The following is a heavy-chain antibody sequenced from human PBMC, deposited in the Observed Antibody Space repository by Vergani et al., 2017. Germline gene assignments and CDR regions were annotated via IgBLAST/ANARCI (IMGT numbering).Heavy chain of an antibody. J-gene: IGHJ3*02. CDR1: GGSISSYY. Sequence: QVQLQGSGPGLVKPSETLSLTCTVSGGSISSYYWSWIRQPPGTGLEWIWYFYYSGSTNYNPSLKSLVTISVDTATTQFSLKLSSVTAADTAVYYCARNIRAGPRYHDAFDIWGQGTMVTISS. CDR2: FYYSGST. CDR3: ARNIRAGPRYHDAFDI. V-gene: IGHV4-59*01. D-gene: IGHD3-16*02.